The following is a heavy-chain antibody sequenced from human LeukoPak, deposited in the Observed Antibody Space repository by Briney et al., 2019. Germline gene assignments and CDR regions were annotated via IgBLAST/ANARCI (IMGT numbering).Heavy chain of an antibody. V-gene: IGHV1-46*01. CDR2: INPFDGDT. J-gene: IGHJ3*02. CDR3: ARDTIVAAGAPSSFDI. CDR1: GGTFSSYA. Sequence: ASVKVSCKASGGTFSSYAISWVRQARGQGLEWMGIINPFDGDTTYSQNLQGRVIMTGDTSTTTVYMELSSLTSDDTAVYCCARDTIVAAGAPSSFDIWGQGTMVTVSS. D-gene: IGHD6-13*01.